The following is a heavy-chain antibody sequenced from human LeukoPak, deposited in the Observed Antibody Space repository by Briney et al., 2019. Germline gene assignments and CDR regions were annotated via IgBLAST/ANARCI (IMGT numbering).Heavy chain of an antibody. J-gene: IGHJ4*02. Sequence: PSETLSLTCAVYGGSFSGYYWSWIRQPPGKGLEWIGEINHSGSTNYNPSLKSRVTISVDTSKNQFSLKLSSVTAADTAVYYCARERRYGSGSSLRIDYWGQGTLVTVSS. CDR1: GGSFSGYY. D-gene: IGHD3-10*01. CDR3: ARERRYGSGSSLRIDY. CDR2: INHSGST. V-gene: IGHV4-34*01.